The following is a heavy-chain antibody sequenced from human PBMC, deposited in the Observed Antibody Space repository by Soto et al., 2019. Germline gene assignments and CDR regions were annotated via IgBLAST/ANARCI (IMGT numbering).Heavy chain of an antibody. CDR2: INPNSGGT. J-gene: IGHJ3*02. CDR1: GNTFTGYY. Sequence: ASVKVYCKASGNTFTGYYMHWVRQAPGQGLEWMGWINPNSGGTNYAQKFQGRVTMTRDTSISTAYMELSRLRSDDTAVYYCARVFETYCSRTSCYLGDDFDIRGQGTMVTVSS. V-gene: IGHV1-2*02. CDR3: ARVFETYCSRTSCYLGDDFDI. D-gene: IGHD2-2*01.